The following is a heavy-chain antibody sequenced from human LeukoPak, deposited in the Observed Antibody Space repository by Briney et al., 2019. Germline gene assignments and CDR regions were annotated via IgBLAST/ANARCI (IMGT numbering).Heavy chain of an antibody. V-gene: IGHV3-33*01. D-gene: IGHD3-10*01. Sequence: PGRSLRLSCAGSGFTFGGYVMHWFRQAPGKGLEWVAVVWYDGSNKYYADSVKGRFTVSRDNSKNTLYLQMNSLRAEDTAIYYCARDRWFGDEDSFDIWGQGTMVTVSS. CDR1: GFTFGGYV. CDR3: ARDRWFGDEDSFDI. J-gene: IGHJ3*02. CDR2: VWYDGSNK.